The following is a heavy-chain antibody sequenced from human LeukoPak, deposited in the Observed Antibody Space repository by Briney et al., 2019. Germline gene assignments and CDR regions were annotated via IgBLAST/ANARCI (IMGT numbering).Heavy chain of an antibody. J-gene: IGHJ4*02. Sequence: PGGSLRLSCAASGFIFSKVWMNWVRQAPGKGLEWVGRIKTESEGETKDYAAPVKGRLTVSRDDSKNTFYLVMNSLKIDDTAIYYCTTGIDDGGGYWGQGTLVTVSS. CDR2: IKTESEGETK. V-gene: IGHV3-15*07. D-gene: IGHD3-10*01. CDR3: TTGIDDGGGY. CDR1: GFIFSKVW.